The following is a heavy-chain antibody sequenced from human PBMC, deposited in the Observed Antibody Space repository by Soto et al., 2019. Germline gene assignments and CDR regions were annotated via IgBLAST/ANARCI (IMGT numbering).Heavy chain of an antibody. CDR3: AKSPYYDILTGYYTLGYFDY. Sequence: GGSLRLSCAASGFTFSSYGMHWVRQAPGKGLEWVAVISYDGSNKYYADSVKGRFTISRDNSKNTLYLQMNSLRAEDTAVYYCAKSPYYDILTGYYTLGYFDYWGQGTLVTVSS. J-gene: IGHJ4*02. CDR2: ISYDGSNK. V-gene: IGHV3-30*18. D-gene: IGHD3-9*01. CDR1: GFTFSSYG.